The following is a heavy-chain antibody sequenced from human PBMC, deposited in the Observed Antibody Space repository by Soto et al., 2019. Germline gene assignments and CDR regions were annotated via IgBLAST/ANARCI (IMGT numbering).Heavy chain of an antibody. Sequence: PGGSLRLSCAASGFTFSSYAMSWVRQAPGKGLEWVSAISGSGGSTYYADSVKGRFTISRDNSKNTLYLQMNSLRAEDTAVYYCAKDPSIAAAGTTRLDDYWGQGTLVTVSS. CDR2: ISGSGGST. J-gene: IGHJ4*02. CDR1: GFTFSSYA. CDR3: AKDPSIAAAGTTRLDDY. D-gene: IGHD6-13*01. V-gene: IGHV3-23*01.